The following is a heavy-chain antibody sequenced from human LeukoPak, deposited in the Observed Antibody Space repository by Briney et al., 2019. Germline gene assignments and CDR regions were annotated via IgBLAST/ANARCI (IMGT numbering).Heavy chain of an antibody. D-gene: IGHD2-2*01. CDR3: AKEGGDCSSTSCSEGDY. J-gene: IGHJ4*02. CDR1: GFTFSSYG. V-gene: IGHV3-30*02. CDR2: IRYDGSNK. Sequence: GGSLRLSCAASGFTFSSYGMHWVRQAPGKGLEWVAFIRYDGSNKYYADSVKGRFTISRDNSKNTLYLQMNSLRAEDTAVYYCAKEGGDCSSTSCSEGDYWGQGTLVTVSS.